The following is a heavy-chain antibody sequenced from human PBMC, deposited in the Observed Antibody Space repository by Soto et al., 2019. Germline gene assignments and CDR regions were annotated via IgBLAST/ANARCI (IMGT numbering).Heavy chain of an antibody. V-gene: IGHV3-23*01. CDR2: ISNRGSDT. CDR1: GFTFINYA. D-gene: IGHD6-13*01. J-gene: IGHJ4*02. Sequence: GGSLRLSCAGSGFTFINYAMTWVRQAPGKGLEWVSSISNRGSDTYYVDSVKGRFTISRDNSKNTLYLQMNSLRAEDTAVYYCAKDTYSSNWYFWGQGTLVTVSS. CDR3: AKDTYSSNWYF.